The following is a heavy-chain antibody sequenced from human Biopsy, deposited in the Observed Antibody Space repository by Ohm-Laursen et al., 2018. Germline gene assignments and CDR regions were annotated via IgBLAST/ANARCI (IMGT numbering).Heavy chain of an antibody. CDR2: IYYSGST. V-gene: IGHV4-59*01. J-gene: IGHJ6*02. Sequence: TLSLTWTVSGGSISSDYWSWIRQTPGKGLEWIGYIYYSGSTNYNPSLKSRVTISVDTSKDQFSLRLNSVTAADTAVYYCARATNSTGWPYYYFYGMDVWGQGTTVTVSS. CDR1: GGSISSDY. D-gene: IGHD2/OR15-2a*01. CDR3: ARATNSTGWPYYYFYGMDV.